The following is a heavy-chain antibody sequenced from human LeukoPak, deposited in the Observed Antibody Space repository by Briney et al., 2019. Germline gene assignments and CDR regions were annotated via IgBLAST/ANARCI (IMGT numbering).Heavy chain of an antibody. CDR2: ISADGRAT. J-gene: IGHJ6*03. V-gene: IGHV3-23*01. Sequence: PGGSLRLSCAASGFTFSSFALSWVRQAPGKGLEWVSSISADGRATNYADSPNGRFTISRDNSKNMLYLQMSGLRADDTAVYYCAETAAKNAYYYYYMDVWGRGTTVTVSS. CDR3: AETAAKNAYYYYYMDV. D-gene: IGHD6-13*01. CDR1: GFTFSSFA.